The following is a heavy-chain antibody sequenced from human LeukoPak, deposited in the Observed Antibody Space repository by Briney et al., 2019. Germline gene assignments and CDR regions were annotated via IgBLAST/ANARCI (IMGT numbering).Heavy chain of an antibody. CDR3: ASGYGVEYYYYGMDV. V-gene: IGHV1-18*01. CDR2: ISAYNGNT. Sequence: ASVKVSCKASGHTFTSYGISWVRQAPGQGLEWMGWISAYNGNTNYAQKLQGRVTMTTDTSTSTAYMELRSLRSDDTAVYYCASGYGVEYYYYGMDVWGQGTTVTVSS. J-gene: IGHJ6*02. D-gene: IGHD3-3*01. CDR1: GHTFTSYG.